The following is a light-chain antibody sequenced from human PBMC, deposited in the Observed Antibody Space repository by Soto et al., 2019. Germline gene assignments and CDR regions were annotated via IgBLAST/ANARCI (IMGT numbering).Light chain of an antibody. CDR3: QQYGSSPST. CDR1: QSGTSSY. Sequence: EIVLTQSPGTLSLSPGERATLSCRASQSGTSSYLAWYQQTPGQAPRLLIYGASTRATGIPARFSGSGSDTDFSVTISRLEPGGFQAYSCQQYGSSPSTFGQGTKVEIK. CDR2: GAS. V-gene: IGKV3-20*01. J-gene: IGKJ1*01.